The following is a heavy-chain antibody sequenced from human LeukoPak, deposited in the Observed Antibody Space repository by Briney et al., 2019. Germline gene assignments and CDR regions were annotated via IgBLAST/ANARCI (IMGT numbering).Heavy chain of an antibody. CDR1: GFTFSSYG. D-gene: IGHD3-9*01. CDR2: IWYDGSNK. J-gene: IGHJ6*02. CDR3: ARDGRSLTYYYYYGMDV. Sequence: PGGSLRLSCAASGFTFSSYGMHWVRQAPGKGLEWVAVIWYDGSNKYYADSVKGRFTISRDNSKNTLYLQMNSLRAEDTAVYYCARDGRSLTYYYYYGMDVWGQGTTVTVSS. V-gene: IGHV3-33*01.